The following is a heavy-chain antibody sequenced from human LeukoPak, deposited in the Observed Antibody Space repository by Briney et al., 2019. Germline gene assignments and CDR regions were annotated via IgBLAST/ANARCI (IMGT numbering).Heavy chain of an antibody. CDR1: GFTFSNYG. J-gene: IGHJ4*02. CDR2: ISGSGAST. V-gene: IGHV3-23*01. D-gene: IGHD3-22*01. Sequence: GGSLRLSCAASGFTFSNYGMSWVRQAPGKRLEWVSAISGSGASTYYADSVKGRFSISRDNSKNTPYLQMNSLRAEDTAVYYCAKPPSMIIVVPLDFWGQGTLVTVSS. CDR3: AKPPSMIIVVPLDF.